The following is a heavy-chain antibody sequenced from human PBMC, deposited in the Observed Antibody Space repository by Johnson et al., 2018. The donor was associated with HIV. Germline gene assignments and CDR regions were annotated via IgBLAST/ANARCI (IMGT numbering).Heavy chain of an antibody. CDR2: IPYDGSNK. Sequence: QVQLVESGGGLVQPGGSLRLSCAASGFTFSSYAMHWVRQAPGKGLEWVAVIPYDGSNKYYADSVKGRCTISRDNAKNSLYLQMNRLRAEDTAVYYCAGEPRTLGIWGQGTMVTVSS. CDR1: GFTFSSYA. CDR3: AGEPRTLGI. J-gene: IGHJ3*02. D-gene: IGHD3-16*01. V-gene: IGHV3-30-3*01.